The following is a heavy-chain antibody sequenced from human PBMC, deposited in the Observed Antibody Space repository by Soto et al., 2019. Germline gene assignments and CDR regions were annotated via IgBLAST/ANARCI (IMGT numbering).Heavy chain of an antibody. V-gene: IGHV4-30-4*01. CDR2: IYYSGST. Sequence: SSETLSLTCTVSGGSISSGDYYWSWIRQPPGKGLEWIGYIYYSGSTYYNPSLKSRVTISVDTSKNQFSLKLSSVTAADTAVYYCAHYGADWYFDLWGRGTLVTVPQ. J-gene: IGHJ2*01. D-gene: IGHD3-10*01. CDR3: AHYGADWYFDL. CDR1: GGSISSGDYY.